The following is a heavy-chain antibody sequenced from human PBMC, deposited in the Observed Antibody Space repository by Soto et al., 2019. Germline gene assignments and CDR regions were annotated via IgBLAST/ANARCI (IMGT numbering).Heavy chain of an antibody. V-gene: IGHV3-43*02. CDR1: GFTFDDYD. CDR3: AKDGFRGSGSYYNYYYGMDV. CDR2: ISGDGGST. D-gene: IGHD3-10*01. Sequence: GGSLRLSCAASGFTFDDYDMHWVRQAPGKGLEWVSLISGDGGSTYYADSVKGRFTISRDNSKNSLYLQMNSLRTEDTALYYCAKDGFRGSGSYYNYYYGMDVWGQGTTVTVSS. J-gene: IGHJ6*02.